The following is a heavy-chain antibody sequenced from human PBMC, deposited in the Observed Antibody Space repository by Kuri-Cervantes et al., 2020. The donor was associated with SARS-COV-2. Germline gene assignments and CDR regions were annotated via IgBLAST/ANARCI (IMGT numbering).Heavy chain of an antibody. CDR2: INPSGGST. D-gene: IGHD2-2*01. J-gene: IGHJ4*02. Sequence: ASVKVSCKASGYTFTGYYMHWVRQAPGQGLEWMGIINPSGGSTSYAQKFQGRVTMTRDTSTSTVYMELSSLRSEDTAVYYCARGSGVVPAAPTYYFDYWGQGTLVTVSS. V-gene: IGHV1-46*01. CDR3: ARGSGVVPAAPTYYFDY. CDR1: GYTFTGYY.